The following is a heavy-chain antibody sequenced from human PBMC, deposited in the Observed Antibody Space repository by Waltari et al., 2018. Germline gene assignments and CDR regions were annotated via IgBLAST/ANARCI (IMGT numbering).Heavy chain of an antibody. J-gene: IGHJ5*02. V-gene: IGHV1-2*02. CDR1: GYTFIGYY. D-gene: IGHD3-3*01. CDR2: INPNNGAT. CDR3: AREPIFEVESWFDP. Sequence: QVQLVQSGAEVKKPGASVKVSCRASGYTFIGYYIHWVRQAPGQGLEWMGWINPNNGATNYEQKFRGRVTMTRDASISTAYMELNSLRSDDTAVYYCAREPIFEVESWFDPWGQGTLVSVSS.